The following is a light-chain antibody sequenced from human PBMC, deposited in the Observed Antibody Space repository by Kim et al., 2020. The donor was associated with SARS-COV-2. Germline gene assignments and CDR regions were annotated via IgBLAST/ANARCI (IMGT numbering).Light chain of an antibody. V-gene: IGKV3-20*01. CDR3: QQYGSSPYT. Sequence: LSPGERATLSSRASQRVSSSYLAWYQQKPGQAPRLLIYGASSRATGIPDRFSGSGSATDFTLTISRLEPEDFAVYYCQQYGSSPYTFGQGTKLEI. J-gene: IGKJ2*01. CDR2: GAS. CDR1: QRVSSSY.